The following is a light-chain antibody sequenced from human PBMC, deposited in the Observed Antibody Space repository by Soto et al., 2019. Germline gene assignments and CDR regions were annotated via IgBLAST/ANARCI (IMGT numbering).Light chain of an antibody. CDR3: SSYAGSNNFGV. J-gene: IGLJ1*01. CDR2: EVS. Sequence: QCVLTQPPSASGSPGQSVTISCTRTSSDVGGYNYVSWYQQHPGKAPKLMIYEVSKRPSGVPDRFSGSKSGNTASLTVSGLQAEDEADYYCSSYAGSNNFGVFGTGTKVTVL. V-gene: IGLV2-8*01. CDR1: SSDVGGYNY.